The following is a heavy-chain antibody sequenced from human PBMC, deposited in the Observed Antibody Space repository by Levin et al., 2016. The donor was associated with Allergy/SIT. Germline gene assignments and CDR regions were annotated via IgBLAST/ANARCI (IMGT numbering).Heavy chain of an antibody. CDR2: IIRILGTP. Sequence: WVRQAPGQGLEWVGGIIRILGTPKYAQEVQDRLTITADESTNTVYMDLINLRSDDTAVYYCAAEIHYRDSSAFESWGQGTLVTVSS. CDR3: AAEIHYRDSSAFES. V-gene: IGHV1-69*01. D-gene: IGHD6-19*01. J-gene: IGHJ5*01.